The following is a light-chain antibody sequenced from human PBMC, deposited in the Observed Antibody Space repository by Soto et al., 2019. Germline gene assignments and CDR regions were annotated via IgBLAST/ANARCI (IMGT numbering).Light chain of an antibody. Sequence: IQMKQSPAALSASIGDRVTITCRASQGIRIDLGWYQQKPGKAPKLLIYAASTLQTGVPSRFSGSGSGTDFTLTISSLQPEDFAPYYCQHSYNTPYTSGQRTKVDIK. CDR2: AAS. J-gene: IGKJ2*01. CDR3: QHSYNTPYT. V-gene: IGKV1-39*01. CDR1: QGIRID.